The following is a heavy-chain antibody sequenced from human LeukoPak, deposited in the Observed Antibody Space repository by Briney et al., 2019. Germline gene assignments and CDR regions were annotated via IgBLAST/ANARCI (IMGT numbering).Heavy chain of an antibody. CDR1: GLTFSRTP. CDR3: AKKTPGNYPYDY. D-gene: IGHD3-22*01. J-gene: IGHJ4*02. V-gene: IGHV3-23*01. CDR2: SGTGGDT. Sequence: GGSLRLSCVVSGLTFSRTPMNWVRQAPGKGLEWVSASGTGGDTYYADSVKGRFTISRDNSKDTLYLQMTSLRVEDTAVYYCAKKTPGNYPYDYWGQGTLVTVSP.